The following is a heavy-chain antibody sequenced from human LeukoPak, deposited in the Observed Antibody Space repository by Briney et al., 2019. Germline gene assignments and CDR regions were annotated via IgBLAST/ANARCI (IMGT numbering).Heavy chain of an antibody. CDR1: GFTFSDYW. J-gene: IGHJ6*03. CDR2: IKEDGSEK. V-gene: IGHV3-7*01. D-gene: IGHD2-2*01. Sequence: GGSLRLSCATSGFTFSDYWMTWVRQAPGKGLEWVASIKEDGSEKHYVDAVKGRFTISRDNAKNSLYLQMNSLRAEDTAVYYCARGGEDIVVVPAAMGYYYYYMDVWGKGTTVTVSS. CDR3: ARGGEDIVVVPAAMGYYYYYMDV.